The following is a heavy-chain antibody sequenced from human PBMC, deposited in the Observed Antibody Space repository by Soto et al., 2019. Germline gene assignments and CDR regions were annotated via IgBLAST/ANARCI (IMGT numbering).Heavy chain of an antibody. CDR2: IYHDGNT. Sequence: GGSLRLSCAASGFIVSTNYMSWVRQAPGKGLEWVSIIYHDGNTYYADSVKGRLAISRDNAKNTLYLHMNSLRVEDTAVYYCAVLCPGDPLHGDYYLLWSQGTLETVS. D-gene: IGHD3-22*01. J-gene: IGHJ1*01. CDR3: AVLCPGDPLHGDYYLL. CDR1: GFIVSTNY. V-gene: IGHV3-66*01.